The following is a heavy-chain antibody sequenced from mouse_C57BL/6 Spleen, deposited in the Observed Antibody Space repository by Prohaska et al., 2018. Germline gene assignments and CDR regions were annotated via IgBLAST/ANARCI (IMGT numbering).Heavy chain of an antibody. V-gene: IGHV1-26*01. D-gene: IGHD3-2*02. CDR3: ARGSGLDY. CDR2: INPNNGGT. Sequence: EVQLQQSGPELVKPGASVKISCKASGYTFTDYYMTWVKQSHGKSLEWIGDINPNNGGTSYNQKFKGKATLTVDKSSSTAYMELRSLTSEDSAVYYCARGSGLDYWGQGTTLTVSS. CDR1: GYTFTDYY. J-gene: IGHJ2*01.